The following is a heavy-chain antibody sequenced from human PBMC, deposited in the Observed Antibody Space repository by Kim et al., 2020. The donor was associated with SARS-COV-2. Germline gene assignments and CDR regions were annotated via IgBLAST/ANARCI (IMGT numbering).Heavy chain of an antibody. CDR2: IYYSGST. J-gene: IGHJ4*02. CDR3: ARGGGDILTGYSYYFDY. V-gene: IGHV4-59*01. CDR1: GGSISSYY. Sequence: SETLSLTCTVSGGSISSYYWSWIRQPPGKGLEWIGYIYYSGSTNYNPSLKSRVTISVDTSKNQFSLKLSSVTAADTAVYYCARGGGDILTGYSYYFDYWGQGTLVTLSS. D-gene: IGHD3-9*01.